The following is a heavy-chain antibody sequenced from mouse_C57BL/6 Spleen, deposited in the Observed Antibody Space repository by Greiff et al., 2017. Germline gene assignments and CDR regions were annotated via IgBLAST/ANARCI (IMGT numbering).Heavy chain of an antibody. D-gene: IGHD1-1*01. CDR2: ISYDGSN. V-gene: IGHV3-6*01. CDR3: ARKVYYGSSYRYFDV. J-gene: IGHJ1*03. CDR1: GYSITSGYY. Sequence: EVQLVESGPGLVKPSQSLSLTCSVTGYSITSGYYWNWIRQFPGNKLEWMGYISYDGSNNYNPSLKNRISITRDTSKNQFFLKLNSVTTEDTATYYCARKVYYGSSYRYFDVWGTGTTVTVSS.